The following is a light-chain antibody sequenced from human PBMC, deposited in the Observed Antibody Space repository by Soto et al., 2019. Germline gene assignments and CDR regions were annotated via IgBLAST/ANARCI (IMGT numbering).Light chain of an antibody. CDR2: AAS. CDR1: QGIRND. J-gene: IGKJ2*01. V-gene: IGKV1-6*01. CDR3: LQDYNCPRT. Sequence: AIQMTQSPSSLSASVGDRVTITCRASQGIRNDLGWYQQKPGKAPKLLIYAASSLQSGVQSRFSGSGSGTDFTLTISSLQPEDFSTYYCLQDYNCPRTVGQCTKLEIK.